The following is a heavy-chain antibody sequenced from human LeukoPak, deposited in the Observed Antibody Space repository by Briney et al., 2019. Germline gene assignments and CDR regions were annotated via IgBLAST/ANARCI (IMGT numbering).Heavy chain of an antibody. Sequence: ASVKVSCKASGYTFTSYGISWVRQAPGQGLEWMGWISTYNGNTNYAQKLQGRVTMTTDTSTSTAYMELRSLRSDDTAVYYCARDREVRGVIITLHWFDPWGQGTLVTVSS. CDR3: ARDREVRGVIITLHWFDP. J-gene: IGHJ5*02. V-gene: IGHV1-18*01. CDR1: GYTFTSYG. CDR2: ISTYNGNT. D-gene: IGHD3-10*01.